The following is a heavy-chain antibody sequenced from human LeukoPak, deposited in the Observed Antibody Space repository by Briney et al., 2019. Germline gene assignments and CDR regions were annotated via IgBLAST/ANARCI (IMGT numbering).Heavy chain of an antibody. J-gene: IGHJ6*02. Sequence: GGSLRLSCEASGFTFSSHWMSWVRQSPGKGLECVANMNQEGSEKYYAFSVKGRFTISRDNSKNTLYLQMNSLRTEDTAVYFCSASRPHYGDYYGLDVWGHGTTVTVSS. D-gene: IGHD3-10*01. CDR2: MNQEGSEK. V-gene: IGHV3-7*01. CDR1: GFTFSSHW. CDR3: SASRPHYGDYYGLDV.